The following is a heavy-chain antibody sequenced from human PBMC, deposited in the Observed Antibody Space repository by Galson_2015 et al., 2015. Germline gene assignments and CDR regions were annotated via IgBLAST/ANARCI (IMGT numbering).Heavy chain of an antibody. CDR2: ISGTSSTI. J-gene: IGHJ4*02. CDR1: GFTFSSFD. V-gene: IGHV3-48*03. Sequence: SLRLSCAASGFTFSSFDMNWVRQAPGKGLEWISYISGTSSTIYYADSVKGRFTISRDNAKNSLYLQMNSLRAEDTAVYYCARDLKTGWGQGTLVTVSS. CDR3: ARDLKTG.